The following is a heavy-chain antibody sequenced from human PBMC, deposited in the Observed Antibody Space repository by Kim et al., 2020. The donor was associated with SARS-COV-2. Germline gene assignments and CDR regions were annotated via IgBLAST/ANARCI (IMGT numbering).Heavy chain of an antibody. Sequence: VKGRFTISRDNSKNTLYLHMNRLRAEDTAVYYCAKDPHYDFWSGYVFDYWGQGTLVTVSS. V-gene: IGHV3-23*01. D-gene: IGHD3-3*01. J-gene: IGHJ4*02. CDR3: AKDPHYDFWSGYVFDY.